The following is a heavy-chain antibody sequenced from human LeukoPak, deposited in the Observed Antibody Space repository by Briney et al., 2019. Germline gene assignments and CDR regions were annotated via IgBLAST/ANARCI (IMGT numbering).Heavy chain of an antibody. CDR3: ARDQSFSHSFRWNYQKRYNWFDP. CDR1: GGTFSSYA. D-gene: IGHD1-7*01. V-gene: IGHV1-69*05. CDR2: IIPIFGTA. J-gene: IGHJ5*02. Sequence: SVKVSSKASGGTFSSYAISWVRQAPGQGLEWMGGIIPIFGTANYAQKFQGRVTITTDESTSTAYMELSSLRSEDTAVYYCARDQSFSHSFRWNYQKRYNWFDPWGQGTLVTVSS.